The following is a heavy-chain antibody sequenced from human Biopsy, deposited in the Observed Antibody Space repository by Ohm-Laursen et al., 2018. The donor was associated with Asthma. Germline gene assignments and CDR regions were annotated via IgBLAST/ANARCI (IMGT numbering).Heavy chain of an antibody. CDR2: IFFDGSTK. J-gene: IGHJ4*02. CDR1: GFTFHNYV. CDR3: ARGKTWGRSYYFDY. Sequence: SSLRLSCSASGFTFHNYVMHWVRQAPGKGLEWVAGIFFDGSTKYYADSVKGRFTISRDNSKDTLYLQVNSLRGDDTAVYYCARGKTWGRSYYFDYWGQGTLVTVSS. D-gene: IGHD6-6*01. V-gene: IGHV3-30-3*01.